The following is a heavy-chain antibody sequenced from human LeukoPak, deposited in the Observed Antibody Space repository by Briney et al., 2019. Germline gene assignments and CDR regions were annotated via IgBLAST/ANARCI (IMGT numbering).Heavy chain of an antibody. CDR3: AKDGGSAVAGTGGDY. V-gene: IGHV3-23*01. CDR1: GFTFSSYA. D-gene: IGHD6-19*01. Sequence: GGSLRLSCAASGFTFSSYAMSWVRQAPGKGLEWVSAISGSGGSTYYADSVKGRFTISRDNSKNTLYLQMNSLRAEDTAVYYCAKDGGSAVAGTGGDYWGQGTLVTASS. J-gene: IGHJ4*02. CDR2: ISGSGGST.